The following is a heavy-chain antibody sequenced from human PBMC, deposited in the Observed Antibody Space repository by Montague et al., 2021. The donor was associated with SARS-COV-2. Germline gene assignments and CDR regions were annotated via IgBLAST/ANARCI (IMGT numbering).Heavy chain of an antibody. Sequence: SETLSLTCAVHGTSFSGYYWNWIRQPPGKGLEWIGEINRGGSTKYSPSLKSRLTISVDTSKNQFSLKLSSVTAADTAVYYCARHKGGEWLVRRSAFDIWGQGTMVTVSS. CDR1: GTSFSGYY. CDR2: INRGGST. CDR3: ARHKGGEWLVRRSAFDI. J-gene: IGHJ3*02. V-gene: IGHV4-34*01. D-gene: IGHD6-19*01.